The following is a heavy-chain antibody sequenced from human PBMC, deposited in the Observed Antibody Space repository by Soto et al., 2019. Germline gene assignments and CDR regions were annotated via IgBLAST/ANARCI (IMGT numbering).Heavy chain of an antibody. CDR3: AKLENVYTAMRRKDNYYYYYGMDV. CDR1: GYSFTSYW. Sequence: GESLKISCKGSGYSFTSYWIGWVRQMPGKGLEWMGIIYPGDSDTRYSPSFQGQVTISADKSISTAYLQWSSLKASDTAMYYCAKLENVYTAMRRKDNYYYYYGMDVWGQGTTVTVSS. CDR2: IYPGDSDT. J-gene: IGHJ6*02. V-gene: IGHV5-51*01. D-gene: IGHD5-18*01.